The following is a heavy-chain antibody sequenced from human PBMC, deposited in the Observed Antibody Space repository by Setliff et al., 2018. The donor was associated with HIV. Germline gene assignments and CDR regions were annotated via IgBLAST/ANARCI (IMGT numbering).Heavy chain of an antibody. Sequence: SETLSLTCTVSGGSISSYYWSWIRQPAGKGLEWIGHIYTSGSTNYNPSLKSRVTISVDTSKNQLSLKLSSVTAADTGVYYCARDSRWLQFPYFDSWGQGTPVTVSS. V-gene: IGHV4-4*07. CDR3: ARDSRWLQFPYFDS. CDR2: IYTSGST. CDR1: GGSISSYY. J-gene: IGHJ4*01. D-gene: IGHD5-12*01.